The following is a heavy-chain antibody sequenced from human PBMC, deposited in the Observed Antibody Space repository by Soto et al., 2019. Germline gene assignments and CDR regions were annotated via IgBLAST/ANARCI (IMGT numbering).Heavy chain of an antibody. CDR1: GGTFSSYA. CDR2: IIPIFGTA. J-gene: IGHJ4*02. V-gene: IGHV1-69*13. D-gene: IGHD4-17*01. CDR3: ASRSDYGDYRTFDY. Sequence: ASVKVSCKASGGTFSSYAISWVRQAPGQGLEWMGGIIPIFGTANYAQKFQGRVTITADESTSTAYMELCSLRSEDTAVYYCASRSDYGDYRTFDYWGQGTLVTVSS.